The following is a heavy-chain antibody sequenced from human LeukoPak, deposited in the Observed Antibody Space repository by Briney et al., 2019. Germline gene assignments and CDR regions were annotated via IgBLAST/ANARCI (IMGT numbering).Heavy chain of an antibody. CDR1: GFTVSTNY. Sequence: PGGSLRLSCAASGFTVSTNYMTWFRQAPGKGLEWVSVIYSGGSTYYADSVKGRFTISRDNSKNTLYLQMNGLRAEDTAVYFCARVRPYDYVWGSYRPLDYWGQGTLVTVSS. CDR3: ARVRPYDYVWGSYRPLDY. J-gene: IGHJ4*02. CDR2: IYSGGST. V-gene: IGHV3-53*01. D-gene: IGHD3-16*02.